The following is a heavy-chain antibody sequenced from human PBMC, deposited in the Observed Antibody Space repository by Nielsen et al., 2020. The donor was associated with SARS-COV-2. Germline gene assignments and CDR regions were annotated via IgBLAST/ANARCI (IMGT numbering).Heavy chain of an antibody. V-gene: IGHV3-33*01. Sequence: GESLKISCSASGFTSTSYGMHWVRQAPGKGLEWVAVIWSDGSNKNYADSVKGRFTISKDNSKNTLYLQMNSLRAEDTAVYYCSRDPNMNTYSFDIWGQGTMVTVSS. CDR3: SRDPNMNTYSFDI. CDR2: IWSDGSNK. J-gene: IGHJ3*02. D-gene: IGHD5-18*01. CDR1: GFTSTSYG.